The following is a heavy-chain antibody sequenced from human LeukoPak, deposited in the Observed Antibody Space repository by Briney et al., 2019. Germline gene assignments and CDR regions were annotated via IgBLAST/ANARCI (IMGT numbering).Heavy chain of an antibody. Sequence: SETLSLTCTASDDSISRDFRTWIRQPPGKGLEWIGYIRYSGRTEYNPSLKSRVTISIQTSKNQSSLKLTSVTAADTAIYYCARLPDVSGWPFDYWGQGILVTVSS. D-gene: IGHD6-19*01. CDR3: ARLPDVSGWPFDY. J-gene: IGHJ4*02. V-gene: IGHV4-59*01. CDR1: DDSISRDF. CDR2: IRYSGRT.